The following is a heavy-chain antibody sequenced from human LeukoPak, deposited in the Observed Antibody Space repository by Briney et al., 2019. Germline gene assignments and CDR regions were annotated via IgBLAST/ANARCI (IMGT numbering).Heavy chain of an antibody. CDR3: ASGLNKAAGEEVRDY. Sequence: GGSLRLSCAASGFTVSSNYMSWVRQAPGKGLEWVSVIYSGGSTYYADSVKGRFTISRDNSKNTLYLQMNSLTAEDTAVYYCASGLNKAAGEEVRDYWGQGTLVTVSS. CDR2: IYSGGST. CDR1: GFTVSSNY. V-gene: IGHV3-53*01. D-gene: IGHD6-13*01. J-gene: IGHJ4*02.